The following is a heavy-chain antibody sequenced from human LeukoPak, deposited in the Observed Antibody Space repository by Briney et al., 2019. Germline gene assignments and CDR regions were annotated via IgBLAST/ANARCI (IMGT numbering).Heavy chain of an antibody. CDR3: ARDLFFVGERYFDWSGNYYGMDV. J-gene: IGHJ6*04. CDR1: GFTFSSYE. CDR2: ISSSGSTI. D-gene: IGHD3-9*01. V-gene: IGHV3-48*03. Sequence: PGGSLRLSCAASGFTFSSYEMNWVRQAPGKWLEWVSYISSSGSTIYYADSVKGRFTISRDNAKNSLYLQMNSLRAEDTAVYYCARDLFFVGERYFDWSGNYYGMDVWGKGTTVTVSS.